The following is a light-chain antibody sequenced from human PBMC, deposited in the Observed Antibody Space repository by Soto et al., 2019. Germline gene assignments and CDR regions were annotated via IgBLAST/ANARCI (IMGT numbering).Light chain of an antibody. Sequence: LLTQSRATLSQTRLDIATLSWWASESDSIYLAWYRYKPGPAHGPLIYDASNWASRIPARFSGSGSGTGFDFTIGILGPEDFEVYYCQQRRNWPSLTFGGGTKVDIK. J-gene: IGKJ4*01. CDR2: DAS. CDR1: ESDSIY. V-gene: IGKV3-11*01. CDR3: QQRRNWPSLT.